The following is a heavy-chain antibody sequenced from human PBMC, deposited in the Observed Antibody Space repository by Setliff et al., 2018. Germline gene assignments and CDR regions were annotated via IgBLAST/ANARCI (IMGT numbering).Heavy chain of an antibody. J-gene: IGHJ4*02. CDR3: RYWSGYYNNDY. Sequence: ASETLSLTCTVYGGSFSNYYWGWIRQSPGKGLEWIGEINDSGTTNYSPSLKSRVTISLDASTNQFSLKLRPVSAADTAVYYCRYWSGYYNNDYWGQGTLVTVSS. CDR1: GGSFSNYY. D-gene: IGHD3-3*01. V-gene: IGHV4-34*01. CDR2: INDSGTT.